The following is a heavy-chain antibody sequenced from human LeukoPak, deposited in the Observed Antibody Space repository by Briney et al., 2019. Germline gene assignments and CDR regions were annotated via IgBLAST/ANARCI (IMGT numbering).Heavy chain of an antibody. J-gene: IGHJ4*02. CDR3: ARRVGSSESSYYFDY. CDR1: GFTFNIYW. V-gene: IGHV3-74*01. D-gene: IGHD3-22*01. CDR2: ISSDGSIT. Sequence: GGSLRHSCAASGFTFNIYWMHWVRQAPGKGLVWVSLISSDGSITSYADSVKGRFTISRDNAKNTVYLQMNSLRVEDTAVYYCARRVGSSESSYYFDYWGQGTLVTVSS.